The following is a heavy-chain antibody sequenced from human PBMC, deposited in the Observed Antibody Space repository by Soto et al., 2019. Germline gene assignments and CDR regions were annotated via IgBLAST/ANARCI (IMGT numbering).Heavy chain of an antibody. CDR1: CGSISSYY. D-gene: IGHD3-10*01. CDR2: IYTSGST. CDR3: ARDPMVRGAKPNIFDY. Sequence: SETLSLTCTVSCGSISSYYWSWIRQPAGKGLEWIGRIYTSGSTNYNPSLKSRVTMSVDTSKNQFSLKLSSVTAADTAVYYCARDPMVRGAKPNIFDYWGQGTLVTVSS. V-gene: IGHV4-4*07. J-gene: IGHJ4*02.